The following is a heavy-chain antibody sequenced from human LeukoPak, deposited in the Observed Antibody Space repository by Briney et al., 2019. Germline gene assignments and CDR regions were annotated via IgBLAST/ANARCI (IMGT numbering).Heavy chain of an antibody. CDR3: ARHTGWGGRLDY. CDR1: GGSISSYY. V-gene: IGHV4-34*01. Sequence: SETLSLTCTVSGGSISSYYWSWIRQPPGKGLEWLGEINHSGSTNYNPSLKSRVTISVDTSKNQFSLKLSSVTAADTAVYYCARHTGWGGRLDYWGQGTLVTVFS. CDR2: INHSGST. J-gene: IGHJ4*02. D-gene: IGHD3-16*01.